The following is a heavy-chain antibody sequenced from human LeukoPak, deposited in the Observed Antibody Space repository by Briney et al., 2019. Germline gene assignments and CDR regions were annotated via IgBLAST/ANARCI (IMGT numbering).Heavy chain of an antibody. Sequence: VASVKVSCKASGYTFTSYYMHWVRQAPGQGLEWVGIINPSGGSTSYAQKFQGRVTMTRDTSTSTVYMELSSLRSEDTAVYYCARGVLTIFGVVVPDYYYYYMDVWGKGTTVTVSS. J-gene: IGHJ6*03. CDR1: GYTFTSYY. V-gene: IGHV1-46*01. CDR2: INPSGGST. D-gene: IGHD3-3*01. CDR3: ARGVLTIFGVVVPDYYYYYMDV.